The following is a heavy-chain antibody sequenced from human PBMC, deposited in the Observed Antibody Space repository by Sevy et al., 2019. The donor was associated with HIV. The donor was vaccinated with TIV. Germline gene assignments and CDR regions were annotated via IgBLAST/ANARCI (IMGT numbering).Heavy chain of an antibody. CDR3: ARRIAAAGPHFDY. CDR2: IYYSGST. D-gene: IGHD6-13*01. CDR1: GGSISSSSYY. J-gene: IGHJ4*02. Sequence: SETLSLTCTVSGGSISSSSYYWGWIRQPPGKGLEWIGSIYYSGSTYYNPSLMSRVTISVDTSKNQFSLKLSSVTAADTAVYYCARRIAAAGPHFDYWGQGTLVTVSS. V-gene: IGHV4-39*01.